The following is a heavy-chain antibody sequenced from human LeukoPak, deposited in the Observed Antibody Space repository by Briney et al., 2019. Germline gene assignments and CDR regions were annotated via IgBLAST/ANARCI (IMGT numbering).Heavy chain of an antibody. D-gene: IGHD3-3*01. CDR1: GFTFSSYS. Sequence: PGGSLRLSCAASGFTFSSYSITWVRQAPGKGLEWVANIKQDGSEKYYVDSVKGRFTISRDNAKNSLYLQMNSLRAEDTAVYYCARAAPDYDFWSGYFTYFDYWGQGTLVTVSS. CDR3: ARAAPDYDFWSGYFTYFDY. CDR2: IKQDGSEK. J-gene: IGHJ4*02. V-gene: IGHV3-7*01.